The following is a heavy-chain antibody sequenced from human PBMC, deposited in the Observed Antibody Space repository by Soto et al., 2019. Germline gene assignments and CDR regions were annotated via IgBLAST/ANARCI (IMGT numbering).Heavy chain of an antibody. D-gene: IGHD3-10*01. CDR2: IYYSGST. CDR3: AREKVTMVRGDGAFDI. CDR1: GGSISSGDYY. J-gene: IGHJ3*02. V-gene: IGHV4-30-4*01. Sequence: PLSLTCTVSGGSISSGDYYWSWIRQPPGKGLEWIGYIYYSGSTYYNPSLKSRVTISVDTSKNQFSLKLSSVTAADTAVYYCAREKVTMVRGDGAFDIWGQGTMVTVSS.